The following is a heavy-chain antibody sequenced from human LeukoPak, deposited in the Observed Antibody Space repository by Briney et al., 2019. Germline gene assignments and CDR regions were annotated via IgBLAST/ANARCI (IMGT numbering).Heavy chain of an antibody. CDR2: ISSSGSTI. D-gene: IGHD5-24*01. Sequence: PGGSLRLSCAVSGFTFTDYYMSWIRQAPGKGLEWISYISSSGSTIYYADSVKGRFTISRDNAKNSLYLQMNSLRAEDTALYYCAKDLSRDGYNYGNDFDYWGQGTLVTVSS. V-gene: IGHV3-11*01. CDR1: GFTFTDYY. CDR3: AKDLSRDGYNYGNDFDY. J-gene: IGHJ4*02.